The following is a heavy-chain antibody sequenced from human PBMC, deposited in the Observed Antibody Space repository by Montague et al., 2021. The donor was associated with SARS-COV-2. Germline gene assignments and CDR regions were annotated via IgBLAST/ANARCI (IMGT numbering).Heavy chain of an antibody. V-gene: IGHV4-4*07. CDR1: GESISDHY. CDR2: IYDSGGT. D-gene: IGHD3-22*01. J-gene: IGHJ4*02. Sequence: SETLSLTCTVSGESISDHYWTWIRQPAGKGLEWLGCIYDSGGTNSNPSLKSRVSMSVDTSKNQFSLKVNSVTAADTARYYCARGVIVAPAVVDYWGRGTLVTVSS. CDR3: ARGVIVAPAVVDY.